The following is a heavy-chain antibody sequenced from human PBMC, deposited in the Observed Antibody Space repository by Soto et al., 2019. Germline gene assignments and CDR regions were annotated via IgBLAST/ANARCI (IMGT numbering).Heavy chain of an antibody. V-gene: IGHV4-59*01. CDR3: ARVAYYYDSSGYFDY. CDR2: IYYSGST. CDR1: GGSISSYY. J-gene: IGHJ4*02. D-gene: IGHD3-22*01. Sequence: QVQLQESGPGLVKPSETLSLTCTVSGGSISSYYWSWIRQPPGKGLEWIGYIYYSGSTNYNPSLKSRVTISVDTSKNRFSLKLSSVTAADTAVYYCARVAYYYDSSGYFDYWGQGTLVTVSS.